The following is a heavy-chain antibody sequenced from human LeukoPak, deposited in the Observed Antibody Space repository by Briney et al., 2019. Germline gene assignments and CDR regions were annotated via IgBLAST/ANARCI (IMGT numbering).Heavy chain of an antibody. CDR2: ISGDGGST. V-gene: IGHV3-43*02. CDR1: GFMFHDYA. J-gene: IGHJ4*02. D-gene: IGHD3-22*01. Sequence: GGSLGLSCAAPGFMFHDYAIHWVRQAPGKGLEWVSLISGDGGSTYYADSVKGRFTISRDNSKNSLYLQMTSLRTEDTALYYCAKDIWGDSSGYYGFDYWGQGTLVTVSS. CDR3: AKDIWGDSSGYYGFDY.